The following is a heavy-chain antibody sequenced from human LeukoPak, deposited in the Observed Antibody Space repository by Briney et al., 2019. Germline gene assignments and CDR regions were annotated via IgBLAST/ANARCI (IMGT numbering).Heavy chain of an antibody. CDR3: ARVVGSGWDYYFDY. D-gene: IGHD6-19*01. Sequence: GGSLRLSRAASGFTFSSYAMHWVRQAPGKGLEYVSAISSNGGSTYYANSVKGRFTISRDNSKNTLYLQMGSLRAEDMAVYYCARVVGSGWDYYFDYWGQGTLVTVSS. CDR1: GFTFSSYA. J-gene: IGHJ4*02. V-gene: IGHV3-64*01. CDR2: ISSNGGST.